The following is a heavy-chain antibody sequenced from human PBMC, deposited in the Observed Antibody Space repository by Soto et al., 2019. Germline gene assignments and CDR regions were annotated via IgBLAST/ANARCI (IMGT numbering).Heavy chain of an antibody. J-gene: IGHJ4*02. CDR3: ARGGLFHLVADY. Sequence: ASVKVSCKASGYTFTSYDINWVRQATGQGLEWMGWINPNSGGTNYAQKFQGRVTMTRDTSISTAYMELSRLRSDDTAVYYYARGGLFHLVADYWGQGTLVTVSS. CDR1: GYTFTSYD. CDR2: INPNSGGT. D-gene: IGHD3-22*01. V-gene: IGHV1-2*02.